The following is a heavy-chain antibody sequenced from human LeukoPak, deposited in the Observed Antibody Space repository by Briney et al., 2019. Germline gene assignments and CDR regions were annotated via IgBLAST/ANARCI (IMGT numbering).Heavy chain of an antibody. CDR2: IYYSGST. Sequence: SETLSLTCAVSGGSISSGGYSWSWIRQPPGKGLEWIGYIYYSGSTYYNPSLKSRVTISVDTSKNQFSLKLSSVTAADTAVYYCASGNRRGVGDAFDIWGQGTMVTVSS. J-gene: IGHJ3*02. V-gene: IGHV4-30-4*07. D-gene: IGHD3-10*01. CDR3: ASGNRRGVGDAFDI. CDR1: GGSISSGGYS.